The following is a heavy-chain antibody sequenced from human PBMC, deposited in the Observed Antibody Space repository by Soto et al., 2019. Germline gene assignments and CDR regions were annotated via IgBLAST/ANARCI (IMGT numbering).Heavy chain of an antibody. J-gene: IGHJ6*02. D-gene: IGHD4-4*01. CDR2: IYYSGST. CDR3: ARDLQGTDPYYYGMDV. Sequence: ASETLSLTCTVSGGSISSYYWSWIRQPPGKGLEWIGYIYYSGSTNYNPSLKSRVTISVDTSKNQFSLKLSSVTAADTAVYYCARDLQGTDPYYYGMDVWGQGTTVTVSS. CDR1: GGSISSYY. V-gene: IGHV4-59*01.